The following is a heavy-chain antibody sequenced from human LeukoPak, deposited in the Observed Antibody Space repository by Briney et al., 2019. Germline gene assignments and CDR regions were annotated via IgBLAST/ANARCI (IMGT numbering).Heavy chain of an antibody. CDR3: AKIAVAGLGYGFDY. J-gene: IGHJ4*02. D-gene: IGHD6-19*01. V-gene: IGHV4-59*01. Sequence: PSETLSLTCTVSGGSISSYYWSWIRQPPGKGLEWIGYIYYSGSTNYNPSLKSRVTISVDTSKNQFSLKLSSVTAADTAVYYCAKIAVAGLGYGFDYWGQGTLVTVSS. CDR1: GGSISSYY. CDR2: IYYSGST.